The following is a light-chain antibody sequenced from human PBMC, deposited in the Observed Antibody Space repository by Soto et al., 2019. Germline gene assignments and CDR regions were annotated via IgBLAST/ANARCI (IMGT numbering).Light chain of an antibody. CDR1: HSVSSD. V-gene: IGKV3-20*01. J-gene: IGKJ1*01. Sequence: LSPGESATLSCRASHSVSSDLAWYQQKPGQAPRLLIYGASSRATGIPDRFSGSGSGTDFTLTISRLEPEDFAVYCCQQDGRPTTTFGQGTKVDIK. CDR2: GAS. CDR3: QQDGRPTTT.